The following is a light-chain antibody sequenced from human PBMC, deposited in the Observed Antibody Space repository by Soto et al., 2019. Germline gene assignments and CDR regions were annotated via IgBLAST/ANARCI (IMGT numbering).Light chain of an antibody. CDR3: QQYSTWPPRYT. Sequence: EIVMTQSPATLSVSPGGRATLSYRASQSVSSYLAWYQQRPGQPPRLLIYRASTRATGIPARFSGSGSGTESSLTISSLQSEDFAVYYCQQYSTWPPRYTFGQGTKLEI. CDR2: RAS. CDR1: QSVSSY. V-gene: IGKV3-15*01. J-gene: IGKJ2*01.